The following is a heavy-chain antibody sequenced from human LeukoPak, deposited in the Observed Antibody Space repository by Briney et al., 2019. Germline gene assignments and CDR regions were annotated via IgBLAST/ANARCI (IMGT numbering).Heavy chain of an antibody. D-gene: IGHD2-15*01. Sequence: PGGSLRLSCAASGFTFSSYAMSWVRQAPWKGLEWVSAISGSGGSTYYADSVKGRFTISRDNSKNTLYLQMNSLRAEDTAVYYCAKDLRGYCSGGSCYTEYFQHWGQGTLVTISS. CDR1: GFTFSSYA. CDR3: AKDLRGYCSGGSCYTEYFQH. V-gene: IGHV3-23*01. CDR2: ISGSGGST. J-gene: IGHJ1*01.